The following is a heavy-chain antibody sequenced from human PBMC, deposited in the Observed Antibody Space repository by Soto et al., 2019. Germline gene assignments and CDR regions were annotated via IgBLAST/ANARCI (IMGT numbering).Heavy chain of an antibody. Sequence: SATLSLTCAVYGGSFSGYYWSWIRQPPGKGLEWIGEINHSGSTNYNPSLKSRVTISVDTSKNQFSLKLSSVTAADTAVYYCARGYSSSWYYYYYGMDVWGQGTTVT. CDR2: INHSGST. CDR3: ARGYSSSWYYYYYGMDV. CDR1: GGSFSGYY. D-gene: IGHD6-13*01. V-gene: IGHV4-34*01. J-gene: IGHJ6*02.